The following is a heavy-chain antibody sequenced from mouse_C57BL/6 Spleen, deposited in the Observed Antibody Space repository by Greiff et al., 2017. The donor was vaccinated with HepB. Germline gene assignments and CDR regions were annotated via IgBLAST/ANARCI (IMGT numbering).Heavy chain of an antibody. D-gene: IGHD2-4*01. J-gene: IGHJ3*01. CDR2: IYPGSGST. Sequence: QVHVKQPGAELVKPGASVKMSCKASGYTFTSYWITWVKQRPGQGLEWIGDIYPGSGSTNYNEKFKSKATLTVDTSSSTAYMQLSSLTSEDSAVYYCARRGYDYLFAYWGQGTLVTVSA. V-gene: IGHV1-55*01. CDR3: ARRGYDYLFAY. CDR1: GYTFTSYW.